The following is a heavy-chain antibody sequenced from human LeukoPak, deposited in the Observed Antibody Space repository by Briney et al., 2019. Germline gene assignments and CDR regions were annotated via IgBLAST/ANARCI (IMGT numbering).Heavy chain of an antibody. V-gene: IGHV2-5*02. D-gene: IGHD2-15*01. Sequence: SGPTLVKPTQTLTLTCTFSGFSLSTSGVGVGWIRQPPGKALEWLAVIYWDNDRRYSPSLKSRLTITKDTSKNQVVLTLTNMDPVDTATYYCVHRRYRSGSWDFGDFDYWGQGTLVTVSS. CDR2: IYWDNDR. CDR1: GFSLSTSGVG. CDR3: VHRRYRSGSWDFGDFDY. J-gene: IGHJ4*02.